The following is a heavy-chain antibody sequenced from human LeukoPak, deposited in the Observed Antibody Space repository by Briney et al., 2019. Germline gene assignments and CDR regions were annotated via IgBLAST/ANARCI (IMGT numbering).Heavy chain of an antibody. CDR1: GFTFSNYA. CDR3: ARSPGGYYYGWLDP. D-gene: IGHD3-22*01. V-gene: IGHV3-30-3*01. J-gene: IGHJ5*02. CDR2: ISYDGGNK. Sequence: GGSLRLSCTASGFTFSNYAVHWVRQAPGKGLEWVALISYDGGNKYYADSVKGRFTISRDNSKNTLYLQMNSLRPNDTAVYYCARSPGGYYYGWLDPWGQGTLVTVSP.